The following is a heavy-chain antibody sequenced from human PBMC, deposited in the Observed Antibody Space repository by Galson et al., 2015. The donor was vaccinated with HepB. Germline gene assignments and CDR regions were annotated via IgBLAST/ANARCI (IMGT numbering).Heavy chain of an antibody. Sequence: SVKVSCKASGYTFTSYGISWVRQAPGQGLEWMGWISAYNGNINYAQKLQGRVTMTTDTSTSTAYMELRSLRSDDTAVYYCARHYMITFGGVIAHDAFDIWGQGTMVTVSS. CDR3: ARHYMITFGGVIAHDAFDI. J-gene: IGHJ3*02. CDR1: GYTFTSYG. D-gene: IGHD3-16*02. V-gene: IGHV1-18*01. CDR2: ISAYNGNI.